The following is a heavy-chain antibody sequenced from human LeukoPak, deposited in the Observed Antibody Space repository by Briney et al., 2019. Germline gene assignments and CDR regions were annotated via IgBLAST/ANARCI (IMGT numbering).Heavy chain of an antibody. Sequence: GGSLRLSCAASGFTFSSYAMSWVRQAPGKGLEWVSAISGSGGSTYYADSVKGRFTISRDNSKNTLYLQMNSLRAEDTAVYYCAKGWMATSGHYYYYMDVWGKGTTVTVSS. V-gene: IGHV3-23*01. CDR1: GFTFSSYA. J-gene: IGHJ6*03. CDR3: AKGWMATSGHYYYYMDV. CDR2: ISGSGGST. D-gene: IGHD5-24*01.